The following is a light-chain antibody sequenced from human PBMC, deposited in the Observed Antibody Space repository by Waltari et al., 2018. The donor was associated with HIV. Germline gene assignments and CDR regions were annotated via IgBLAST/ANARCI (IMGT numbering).Light chain of an antibody. J-gene: IGLJ2*01. CDR2: GHS. CDR1: SSNIGAGYD. V-gene: IGLV1-40*01. CDR3: QSYDSSLSGVV. Sequence: QSVLTQPPSVSGAPGQRVTISCTGSSSNIGAGYDVHWYQQLPGTAPKPLISGHSKRLSGVPYRSSGSKSCTSASLAITGLQAEDEADYYCQSYDSSLSGVVFGGGTKLTVL.